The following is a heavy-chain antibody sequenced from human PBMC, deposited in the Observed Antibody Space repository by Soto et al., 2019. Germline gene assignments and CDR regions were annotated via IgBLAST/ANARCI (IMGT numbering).Heavy chain of an antibody. CDR1: GFSFSNHH. V-gene: IGHV3-64*01. CDR3: ARVRKTYGDYDY. CDR2: ISANGGTI. J-gene: IGHJ4*02. D-gene: IGHD4-17*01. Sequence: EVQLVESGGGLVQPGGSLRLSCVGSGFSFSNHHMHWVRQAPGKGLEYVSGISANGGTIYYANSVKGRFTISRDNSKNTLFLQMGDLRNEDMAVYYCARVRKTYGDYDYWGQGTLVTVSS.